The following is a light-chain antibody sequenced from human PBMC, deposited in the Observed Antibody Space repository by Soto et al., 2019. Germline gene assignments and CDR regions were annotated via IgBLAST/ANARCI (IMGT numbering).Light chain of an antibody. Sequence: PSSVSASLVDRVTIACRASRGIMNYLNWYQQRTGKAPKLLIYEASTLQREVPSRFSGSGSGTDFTLTITSLRHEDFATYYCQQSYSITPTFGQGTKVDIK. J-gene: IGKJ1*01. CDR3: QQSYSITPT. V-gene: IGKV1-39*01. CDR2: EAS. CDR1: RGIMNY.